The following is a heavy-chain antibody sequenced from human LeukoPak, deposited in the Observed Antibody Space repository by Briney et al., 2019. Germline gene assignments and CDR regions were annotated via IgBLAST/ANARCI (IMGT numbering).Heavy chain of an antibody. Sequence: GSLRLSCAASGFTFSSYWVHWVRQAPGKGLVWVSRINSDGSSTSYADSVKGRFTISRDNAKNTLYLQMNSLRAEDTAVYYCAREGYCSSTSCYDAFDIWGQGTMVTVSS. CDR1: GFTFSSYW. CDR3: AREGYCSSTSCYDAFDI. V-gene: IGHV3-74*01. D-gene: IGHD2-2*01. CDR2: INSDGSST. J-gene: IGHJ3*02.